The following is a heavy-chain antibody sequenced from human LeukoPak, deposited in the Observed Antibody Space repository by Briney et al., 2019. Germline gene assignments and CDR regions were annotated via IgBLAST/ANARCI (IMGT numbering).Heavy chain of an antibody. CDR1: GGSISSSSYY. Sequence: SETLSLTCTVSGGSISSSSYYWGWIRQPPGKGLEWIGSIYYSGSTYYNPSLKSRVTISVDTSKNQFSLKLSSVTAADTAVYYCARDSSGYDYFDSWGQGTLVTVSS. CDR3: ARDSSGYDYFDS. D-gene: IGHD5-12*01. J-gene: IGHJ4*02. CDR2: IYYSGST. V-gene: IGHV4-39*07.